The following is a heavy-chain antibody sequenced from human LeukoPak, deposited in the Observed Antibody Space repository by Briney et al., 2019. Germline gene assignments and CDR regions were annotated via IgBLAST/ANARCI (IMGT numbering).Heavy chain of an antibody. CDR3: ARKAAGPDY. J-gene: IGHJ4*02. Sequence: PSETLSLTCAVSGYSISSGYYWGWIRQPPGKGLEWIGSIYHSGSTYYNPSLKSRVTISVDTSKNQFSLKLSSVTAADTAVYYCARKAAGPDYWGQGTLVTVSS. CDR2: IYHSGST. CDR1: GYSISSGYY. V-gene: IGHV4-38-2*01. D-gene: IGHD6-13*01.